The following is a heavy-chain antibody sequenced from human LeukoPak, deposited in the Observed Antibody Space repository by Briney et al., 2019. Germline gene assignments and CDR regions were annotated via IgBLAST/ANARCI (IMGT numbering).Heavy chain of an antibody. CDR1: GYTFTSYG. Sequence: GASVKVSCKASGYTFTSYGISWVRQAPGQGLVWMGWISAYNGNTNYAQKLQGRVTMTTDTSTSTAYMELRSLRSDDTAVYYCARDIAVAGTILVDYWGQGTLVTVSS. V-gene: IGHV1-18*01. CDR3: ARDIAVAGTILVDY. J-gene: IGHJ4*02. CDR2: ISAYNGNT. D-gene: IGHD6-19*01.